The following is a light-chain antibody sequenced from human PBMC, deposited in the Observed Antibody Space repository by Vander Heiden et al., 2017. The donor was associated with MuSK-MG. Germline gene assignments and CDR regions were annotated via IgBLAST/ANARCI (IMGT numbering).Light chain of an antibody. V-gene: IGLV2-14*01. CDR3: SSYRSTNSVV. CDR1: SSDIGGHDY. J-gene: IGLJ2*01. CDR2: DVF. Sequence: QSALTQPASVSGSPGQSITISCTGTSSDIGGHDYVSWYQQSPGNAPKLMSYDVFRRPSGVSNRFSGSKSGNTASLHISGLQAGDEADYYCSSYRSTNSVVFGGGTKLTVL.